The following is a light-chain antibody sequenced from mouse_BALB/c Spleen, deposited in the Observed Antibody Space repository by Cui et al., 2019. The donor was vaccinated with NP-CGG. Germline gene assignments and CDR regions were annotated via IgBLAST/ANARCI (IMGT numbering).Light chain of an antibody. CDR3: ALWYSNHWV. V-gene: IGLV1*01. Sequence: QAVVTQESALTTSPGETVTLTCRSSIGAITTNNYANWVQEKPDHLFTGLIGGTNNRAPGVPARFSGSLIGDKAALTITGAQTDDEAIYFCALWYSNHWVFGGGTKLTVL. J-gene: IGLJ1*01. CDR1: IGAITTNNY. CDR2: GTN.